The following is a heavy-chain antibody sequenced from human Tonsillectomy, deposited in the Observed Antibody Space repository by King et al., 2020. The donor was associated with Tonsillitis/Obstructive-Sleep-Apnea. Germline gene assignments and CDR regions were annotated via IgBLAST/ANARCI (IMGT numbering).Heavy chain of an antibody. CDR1: GFTFGDYA. J-gene: IGHJ3*02. CDR3: TRGNGYDYVWVSYRSHGAFDI. V-gene: IGHV3-49*04. Sequence: VQLVESGGGLVQPGRSLRLSCTASGFTFGDYAMSWVRQAPGKRLEWVGFIRSKAYGGTTEYAASVKGRFTISRDDSKSIAYLQMNSLKTEDTAVYYCTRGNGYDYVWVSYRSHGAFDIWGQGTMVTVSS. D-gene: IGHD3-16*02. CDR2: IRSKAYGGTT.